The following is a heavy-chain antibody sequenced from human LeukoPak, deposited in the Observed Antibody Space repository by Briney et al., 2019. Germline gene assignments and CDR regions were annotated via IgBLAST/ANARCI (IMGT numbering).Heavy chain of an antibody. CDR2: ITTKGGRT. CDR3: AVMHGYYGGTGYWVQ. D-gene: IGHD3-3*01. Sequence: PGGALRLSCGAPGFTFASSGRSWGRQAPGKVLEWVSFITTKGGRTSYADSVEGRFTSSRHNPRNTLLMQINRLRDEATAVYYWAVMHGYYGGTGYWVQWGQGTPVTVSS. J-gene: IGHJ1*01. CDR1: GFTFASSG. V-gene: IGHV3-23*01.